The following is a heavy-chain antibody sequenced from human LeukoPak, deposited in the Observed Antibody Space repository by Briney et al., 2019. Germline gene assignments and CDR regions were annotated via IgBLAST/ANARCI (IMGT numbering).Heavy chain of an antibody. J-gene: IGHJ4*02. CDR1: GFTFGTYW. CDR2: IGPDGTGK. CDR3: AREDKKFDY. Sequence: GGSLRLSCAASGFTFGTYWMNWVRQVPGTGLEWVANIGPDGTGKNYGDSVKGRFTISRDNVRNSLYLQMDSLRAEDTAVYYCAREDKKFDYWGQGALVTVSS. V-gene: IGHV3-7*01.